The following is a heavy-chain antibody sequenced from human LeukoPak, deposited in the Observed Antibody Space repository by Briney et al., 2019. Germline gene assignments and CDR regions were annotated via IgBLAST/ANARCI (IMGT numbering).Heavy chain of an antibody. CDR2: ISSSSSYI. CDR3: ARDRVVTPTQRRNWFDP. J-gene: IGHJ5*02. CDR1: GFSVTSCC. Sequence: GGSLRLSCVVSGFSVTSCCMHWVRQAPGKGLEWVSSISSSSSYIYYADSVKGRFTISRDNAKNSLYLQMNSLRAEDTAVYYCARDRVVTPTQRRNWFDPWGQGTLVTVSS. V-gene: IGHV3-21*01. D-gene: IGHD2-21*02.